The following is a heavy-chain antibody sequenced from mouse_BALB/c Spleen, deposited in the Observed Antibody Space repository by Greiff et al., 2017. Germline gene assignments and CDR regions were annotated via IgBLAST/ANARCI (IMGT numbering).Heavy chain of an antibody. CDR1: GFTFSSYT. CDR3: ASFTTATSYFDY. Sequence: EVKLVESGGGLVKPGGSLKLSCAASGFTFSSYTMSWVRQTPEKRLEWVATISSGGGNTYYPDSVKGRFTISRDNAKNNLYLQMSSLRSEDTALYYCASFTTATSYFDYWGQGTTLTVSS. J-gene: IGHJ2*01. CDR2: ISSGGGNT. V-gene: IGHV5-9*03. D-gene: IGHD1-2*01.